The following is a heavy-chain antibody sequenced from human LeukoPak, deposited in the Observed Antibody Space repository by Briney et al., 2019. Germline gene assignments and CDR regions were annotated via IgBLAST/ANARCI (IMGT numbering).Heavy chain of an antibody. J-gene: IGHJ4*02. D-gene: IGHD5-24*01. CDR2: ISAYNGNT. CDR1: GYTFTSYG. CDR3: ARGSSLKGRWLQTDY. V-gene: IGHV1-18*01. Sequence: SVKVSCKASGYTFTSYGISWVRQAPGQGLEWMGWISAYNGNTNYAQKLQGRVTMTTDTSTSTAYMELRSLRSDDTAVYYCARGSSLKGRWLQTDYWGQGTLVTVS.